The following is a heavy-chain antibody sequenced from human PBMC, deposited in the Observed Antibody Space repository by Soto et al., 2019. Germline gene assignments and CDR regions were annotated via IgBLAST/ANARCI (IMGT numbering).Heavy chain of an antibody. Sequence: GGSLRLSCAASGFTFDTYWIHWVRQAPGKGLAWVSGINSDGRSTTYADSVKGRFTISRDNAKNTLYLQMNSLRAEDTAVYYCARAYYYDTSGFWGFDYWGQGTLVTVSS. CDR2: INSDGRST. CDR1: GFTFDTYW. D-gene: IGHD3-22*01. V-gene: IGHV3-74*01. CDR3: ARAYYYDTSGFWGFDY. J-gene: IGHJ4*02.